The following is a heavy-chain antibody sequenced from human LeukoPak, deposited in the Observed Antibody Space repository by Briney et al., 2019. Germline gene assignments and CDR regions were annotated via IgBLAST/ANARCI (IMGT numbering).Heavy chain of an antibody. CDR2: INHSGST. CDR3: TRGYSSSAGWFDP. V-gene: IGHV4-34*01. D-gene: IGHD6-6*01. CDR1: GGSFSGYY. J-gene: IGHJ5*02. Sequence: SETLSLTCAVYGGSFSGYYWSWIRQPPGKGLEWIGEINHSGSTNYNPSLKSRVTISVDTSKNQFSLKLSSVTAADTAVYYCTRGYSSSAGWFDPWGQGTLVTVSS.